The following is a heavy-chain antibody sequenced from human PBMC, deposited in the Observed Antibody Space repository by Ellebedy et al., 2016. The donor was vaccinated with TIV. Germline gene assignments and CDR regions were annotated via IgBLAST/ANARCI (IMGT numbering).Heavy chain of an antibody. CDR3: ITWVQFKSY. CDR1: GITFSTFW. D-gene: IGHD5-24*01. J-gene: IGHJ4*02. CDR2: IKQDGIEK. Sequence: GGSLRLXCTASGITFSTFWMAWVRQAPGKGLEWVAHIKQDGIEKKYVDAVKGRFTISRDNAKNSLYLQMNGLRAEDTAVYYCITWVQFKSYWGQGTLVTVSS. V-gene: IGHV3-7*01.